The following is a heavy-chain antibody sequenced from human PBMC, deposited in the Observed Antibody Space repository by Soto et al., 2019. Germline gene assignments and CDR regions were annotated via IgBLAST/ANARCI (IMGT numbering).Heavy chain of an antibody. V-gene: IGHV1-2*02. CDR1: GFSFTGYY. CDR2: INAHSGGT. J-gene: IGHJ5*02. D-gene: IGHD6-6*01. Sequence: ASVKVSCKASGFSFTGYYIHWLRQAPGQGLEWMGWINAHSGGTEYAQKFQGRVTLTRDTSIATAYLTLTRLTSDDTALYYCAKDLTRQLAYWLDPWGQGTQVTSPQ. CDR3: AKDLTRQLAYWLDP.